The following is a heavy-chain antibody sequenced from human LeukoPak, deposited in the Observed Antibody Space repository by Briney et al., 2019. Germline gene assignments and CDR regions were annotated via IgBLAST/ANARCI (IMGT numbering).Heavy chain of an antibody. V-gene: IGHV3-30-3*01. CDR2: ISYDGSNK. J-gene: IGHJ5*02. D-gene: IGHD6-13*01. CDR3: ARVGIAAAGTGWFDP. Sequence: GGSLRLSCAASGFTFSSYAMHWVRQAPGKGLEWVAVISYDGSNKYYADSVKGRFTISRDNSKNTLYLQMNSLRAEDTAVYYCARVGIAAAGTGWFDPWGQGTLSPSPQ. CDR1: GFTFSSYA.